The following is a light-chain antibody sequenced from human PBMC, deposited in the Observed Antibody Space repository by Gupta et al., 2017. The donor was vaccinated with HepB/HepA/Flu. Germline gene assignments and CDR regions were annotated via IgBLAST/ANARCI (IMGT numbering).Light chain of an antibody. CDR3: QETDSLPPHT. J-gene: IGKJ2*01. CDR1: QAINSW. CDR2: EAS. V-gene: IGKV1-12*01. Sequence: EIPMTQSPSFVSASVGDTVTITCRASQAINSWLAWYQQKPGRAPKVLIYEASSLQSGVPSRFSGSGSGTDFTLTISSLQPEDVATYYCQETDSLPPHTFGQGTEVEI.